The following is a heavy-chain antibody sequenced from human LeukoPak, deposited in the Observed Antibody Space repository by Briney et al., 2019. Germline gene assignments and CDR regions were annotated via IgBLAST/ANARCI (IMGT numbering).Heavy chain of an antibody. CDR3: ARTTEGYCSSASCFGFSYSYYMDV. Sequence: PSETLSLTCAVSGGSISSSYWWSWVRQPPGKGLEWIGEVYHSGSTNYNPSLKSRVTISVDTSKNQFSLKLSSVIAADTAVYYCARTTEGYCSSASCFGFSYSYYMDVWGKGTTVTISS. CDR2: VYHSGST. V-gene: IGHV4-4*02. J-gene: IGHJ6*03. CDR1: GGSISSSYW. D-gene: IGHD2-2*01.